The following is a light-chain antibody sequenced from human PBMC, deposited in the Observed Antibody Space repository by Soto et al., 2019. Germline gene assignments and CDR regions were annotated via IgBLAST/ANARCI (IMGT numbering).Light chain of an antibody. J-gene: IGKJ1*01. CDR2: KAS. V-gene: IGKV1-5*03. CDR3: QQYSTYPAWT. Sequence: DIQMTQSPSTLPASVGDRVTITCRASQNINSWLAWYQQKPGKSPKLLIYKASSLKSGVPSRFSGSGSGTEFFFTISSLQPEDFATYYCQQYSTYPAWTFGQGTKVEIK. CDR1: QNINSW.